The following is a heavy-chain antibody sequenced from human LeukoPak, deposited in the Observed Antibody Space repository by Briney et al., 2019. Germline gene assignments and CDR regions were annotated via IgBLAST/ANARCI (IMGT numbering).Heavy chain of an antibody. D-gene: IGHD4-17*01. V-gene: IGHV1-69*06. CDR1: GGTFIRYA. Sequence: GFSEKVSCQASGGTFIRYAISWVRQAPREGREWMGGIIPLFGTANYGQKFQGRVTITADKSTSTAYMELSSLRSDDTAVYYCARASGDYLFDYWGQGTLVTVSS. CDR2: IIPLFGTA. J-gene: IGHJ4*02. CDR3: ARASGDYLFDY.